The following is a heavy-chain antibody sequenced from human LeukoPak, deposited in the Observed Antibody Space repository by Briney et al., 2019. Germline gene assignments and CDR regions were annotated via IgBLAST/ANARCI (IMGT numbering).Heavy chain of an antibody. V-gene: IGHV1-18*01. CDR2: ISAYNGNT. D-gene: IGHD1-26*01. CDR3: ARSVGATPIDAFDI. CDR1: GYTFTSYG. Sequence: ASVKVSCEASGYTFTSYGISWVRQAPGQGLEWMGWISAYNGNTNYAQKLQGRVTMTTDTSASTAYMELRSLRSHDTAVYYCARSVGATPIDAFDIWGQGTMVTVSS. J-gene: IGHJ3*02.